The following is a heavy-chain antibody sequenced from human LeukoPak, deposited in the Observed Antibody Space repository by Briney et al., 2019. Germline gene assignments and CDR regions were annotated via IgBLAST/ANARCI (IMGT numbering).Heavy chain of an antibody. CDR3: GGLGYSSSWYRDDY. Sequence: GGSLRLSCAASGFTFSSYAMHWVRQAPGKGLEWVAVISYDGSNKYYADSVKGRFTISRDNSKNTLYLQMNSLRAEDTAVYYCGGLGYSSSWYRDDYWGQGTLVTVSS. J-gene: IGHJ4*02. D-gene: IGHD6-13*01. CDR2: ISYDGSNK. V-gene: IGHV3-30-3*01. CDR1: GFTFSSYA.